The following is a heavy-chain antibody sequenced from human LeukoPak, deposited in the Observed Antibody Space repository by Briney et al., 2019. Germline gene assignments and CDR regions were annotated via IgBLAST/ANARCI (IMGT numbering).Heavy chain of an antibody. CDR3: ARETTVVTFYYYYMDV. Sequence: SETLSLTCTVSGGSISSYYWSWIRQPPGKGLEWIGNIYYSGSTNYNPSLKSRVTMSVDTSKNQFSLKLSSVTAADTAVYYCARETTVVTFYYYYMDVWGKGTTVTISS. D-gene: IGHD4-23*01. CDR1: GGSISSYY. J-gene: IGHJ6*03. CDR2: IYYSGST. V-gene: IGHV4-59*12.